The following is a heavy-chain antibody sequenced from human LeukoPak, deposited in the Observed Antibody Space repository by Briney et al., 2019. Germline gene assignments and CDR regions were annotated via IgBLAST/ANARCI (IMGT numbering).Heavy chain of an antibody. D-gene: IGHD3-10*01. CDR1: GGSISSYY. CDR2: IYYSGST. Sequence: SETLSLTCTVSGGSISSYYWSWIRQPPAKGLEWIGYIYYSGSTNYNPSLKSRVTISVDTSKNQFSLKLSSVTAADTAVYYCARGRSMVRGVIWNYWGQGTLVTVSS. CDR3: ARGRSMVRGVIWNY. V-gene: IGHV4-59*01. J-gene: IGHJ4*02.